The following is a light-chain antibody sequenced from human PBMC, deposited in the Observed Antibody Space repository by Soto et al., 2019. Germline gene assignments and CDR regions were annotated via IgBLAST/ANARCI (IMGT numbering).Light chain of an antibody. CDR1: SSDVGGYNY. CDR3: SSYTSSSTLYV. CDR2: DVS. Sequence: QSVLTQPASVSGSPGQSITISCTGTSSDVGGYNYVSWYQQHPGKAPKLMIYDVSNRPSGVSNRFSGSKSGNTASLTISGLHAQDEADYYFSSYTSSSTLYVFGTGTKVTVL. J-gene: IGLJ1*01. V-gene: IGLV2-14*01.